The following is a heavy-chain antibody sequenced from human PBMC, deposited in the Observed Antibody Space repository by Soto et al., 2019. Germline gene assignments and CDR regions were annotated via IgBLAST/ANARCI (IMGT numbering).Heavy chain of an antibody. CDR1: GFTFSSYA. V-gene: IGHV3-23*01. J-gene: IGHJ3*02. Sequence: EVQLLESGGGLVQPGGSLRLSCAASGFTFSSYAMSWVRQAPGKGLEWVSAISGSGGSTYYADSVKGRFTISRDNSKNTLYLQMNSLRAEDTGVYYCAKVHSSGWYFLSAFDIWGQGTMVTVSS. CDR2: ISGSGGST. CDR3: AKVHSSGWYFLSAFDI. D-gene: IGHD6-19*01.